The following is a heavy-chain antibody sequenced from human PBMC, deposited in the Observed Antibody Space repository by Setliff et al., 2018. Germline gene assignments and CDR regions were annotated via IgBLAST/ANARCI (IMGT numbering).Heavy chain of an antibody. J-gene: IGHJ4*02. CDR2: IKQDSTEK. Sequence: GGSLRLSCVDSGFTLSNYWMTWVRQAPGKGLEWVANIKQDSTEKYYVDSVRGRFTISRDNAKNSMYLQMNSLRADDTAVYYCARLRKDYGDYYYFDYWGQGTLVTVSS. D-gene: IGHD4-17*01. CDR3: ARLRKDYGDYYYFDY. V-gene: IGHV3-7*01. CDR1: GFTLSNYW.